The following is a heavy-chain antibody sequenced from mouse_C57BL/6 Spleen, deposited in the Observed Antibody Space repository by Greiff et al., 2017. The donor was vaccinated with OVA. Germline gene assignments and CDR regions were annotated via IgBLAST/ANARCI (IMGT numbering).Heavy chain of an antibody. CDR3: ARENWGRNMDY. Sequence: VQLKQSGPELVKPGASVKIPCKASGYTFTDYNMDWVKQSHGKSLEWIGDINPNNGGTIYNQKFKGKATLTVDKSSSTAYMELRSLTSEDTAVYYCARENWGRNMDYWGQGTSVTVSS. J-gene: IGHJ4*01. CDR2: INPNNGGT. V-gene: IGHV1-18*01. CDR1: GYTFTDYN. D-gene: IGHD4-1*01.